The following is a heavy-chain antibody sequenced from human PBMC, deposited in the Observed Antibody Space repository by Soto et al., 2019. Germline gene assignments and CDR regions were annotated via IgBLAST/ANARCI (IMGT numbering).Heavy chain of an antibody. Sequence: QITLKESGPALVKPTQTLTLTCSFSGFSLNTRGVGVGWIRQPPGKALEWLTVVYWDDDKRFSPSLKSRLTITKDAPKNQVVLTMTNVDPVDTATYYCALLSYYDTGSQTYDYWGQGTLVTVSS. D-gene: IGHD3-22*01. J-gene: IGHJ4*02. CDR1: GFSLNTRGVG. CDR3: ALLSYYDTGSQTYDY. V-gene: IGHV2-5*02. CDR2: VYWDDDK.